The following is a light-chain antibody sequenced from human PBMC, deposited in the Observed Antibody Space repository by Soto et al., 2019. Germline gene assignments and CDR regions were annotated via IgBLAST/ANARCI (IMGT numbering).Light chain of an antibody. CDR2: EVN. Sequence: QSALTQPPSASGSPGQSVTISCTGTSSDVGGYNYASWYQQHPGKAPKLMIYEVNKRPSGVPDRFSGSKSGNTASLTVSGLQAEDEADYYCSSYGGSSNLVFGGGTKLTVL. J-gene: IGLJ2*01. CDR1: SSDVGGYNY. V-gene: IGLV2-8*01. CDR3: SSYGGSSNLV.